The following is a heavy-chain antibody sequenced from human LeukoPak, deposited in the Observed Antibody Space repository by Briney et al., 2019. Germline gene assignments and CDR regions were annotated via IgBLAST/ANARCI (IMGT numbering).Heavy chain of an antibody. CDR2: MNPNSGNT. V-gene: IGHV1-8*01. Sequence: RASVKVSCKASGYTFTSYDINWVRQATGQGLEWMGWMNPNSGNTGYARKFQGRVTMTRNTSISTAYMELSSLRSEDTAVYYCARGLIRGGSPDYWGQGTLVTVSS. CDR1: GYTFTSYD. CDR3: ARGLIRGGSPDY. J-gene: IGHJ4*02. D-gene: IGHD3-16*01.